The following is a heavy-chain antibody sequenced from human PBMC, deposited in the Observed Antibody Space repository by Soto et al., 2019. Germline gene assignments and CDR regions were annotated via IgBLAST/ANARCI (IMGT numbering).Heavy chain of an antibody. D-gene: IGHD1-26*01. CDR2: INAGSGIT. Sequence: ASVKVSCKASGYTFTNYAMHWVRQAPGQRLEWMGWINAGSGITKYSRKFQGRVTITRDTSATTAFMELSSLRSEDTAVYYCTREDVVGETGWYSDYWGQGTLDTVS. CDR3: TREDVVGETGWYSDY. CDR1: GYTFTNYA. J-gene: IGHJ4*02. V-gene: IGHV1-3*01.